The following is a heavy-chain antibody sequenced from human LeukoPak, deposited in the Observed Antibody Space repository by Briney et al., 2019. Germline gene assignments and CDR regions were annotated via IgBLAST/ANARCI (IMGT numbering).Heavy chain of an antibody. V-gene: IGHV3-49*04. D-gene: IGHD1-26*01. CDR2: IRSKAYGGTS. CDR3: SREAVGGRRGATKLHFDY. Sequence: GGSLRLSCTTSGFSFVDYAMAWVREAPGKGLELVGFIRSKAYGGTSEYAASVKGRFTLSRDDSKSIAYLQMNSLKAEDTAVYYCSREAVGGRRGATKLHFDYWGQGTLVTVSS. CDR1: GFSFVDYA. J-gene: IGHJ4*02.